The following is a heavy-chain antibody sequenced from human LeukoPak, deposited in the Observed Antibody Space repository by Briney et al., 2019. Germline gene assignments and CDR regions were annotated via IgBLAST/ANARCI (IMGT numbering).Heavy chain of an antibody. CDR3: ARQRGYSLDAFDI. J-gene: IGHJ3*02. V-gene: IGHV4-34*01. CDR2: INHSGST. CDR1: GGSFSGYY. Sequence: PSETLSLTCAVYGGSFSGYYWSWIRQPPGKGLEWIGEINHSGSTNYNPSLKSRVTISVDTSKNQFSLKLSPVTAADTAVYYCARQRGYSLDAFDIWGQGTMVTVSS. D-gene: IGHD5-18*01.